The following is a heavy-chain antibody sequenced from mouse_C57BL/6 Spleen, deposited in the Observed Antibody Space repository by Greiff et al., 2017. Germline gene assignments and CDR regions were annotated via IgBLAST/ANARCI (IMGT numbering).Heavy chain of an antibody. J-gene: IGHJ4*01. Sequence: QVQLKQPGAELVKPGASVKMSCKASGYTFTSYWITWVKQRPGQGLEWIGHIYPGSGSTNYNEKFKSKATLTVDKSSSTAYMQLSSLTSEDSAVYYVARRSNYGGLDAMDYWGQGTSVTVAS. CDR1: GYTFTSYW. V-gene: IGHV1-55*01. CDR3: ARRSNYGGLDAMDY. CDR2: IYPGSGST. D-gene: IGHD2-5*01.